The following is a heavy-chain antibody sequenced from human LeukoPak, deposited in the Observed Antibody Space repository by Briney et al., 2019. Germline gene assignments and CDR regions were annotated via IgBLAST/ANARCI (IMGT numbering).Heavy chain of an antibody. Sequence: PGGSLRLSCAASGFIFSIYSMNWVRQAPGKGLEWVSSISSSSSYIYYADSVKGRFTISRDNAKNSLYLQMNSLRAEDTAVYYCARDGRGDYDYYDSSGYPFDFWGQGTLVAVSS. V-gene: IGHV3-21*01. D-gene: IGHD3-22*01. J-gene: IGHJ4*02. CDR2: ISSSSSYI. CDR1: GFIFSIYS. CDR3: ARDGRGDYDYYDSSGYPFDF.